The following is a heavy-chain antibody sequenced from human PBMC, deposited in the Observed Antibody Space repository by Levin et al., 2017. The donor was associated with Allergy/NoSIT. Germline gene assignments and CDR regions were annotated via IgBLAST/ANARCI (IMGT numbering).Heavy chain of an antibody. J-gene: IGHJ6*02. CDR1: GYTFTTYY. V-gene: IGHV1-2*02. D-gene: IGHD1-26*01. CDR3: AREISERETNSFSGMDV. CDR2: MNPNSGGT. Sequence: ASVKVSCKASGYTFTTYYVLWVRQAPGQGLEWMGWMNPNSGGTNYAQKFQGRVTMTRDTSINTAYMELRRLTSDDTAVYYCAREISERETNSFSGMDVWGQGTTVTVSS.